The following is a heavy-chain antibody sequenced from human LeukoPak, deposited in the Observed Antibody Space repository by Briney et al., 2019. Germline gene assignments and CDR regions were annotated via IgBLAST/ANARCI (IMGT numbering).Heavy chain of an antibody. CDR3: ARKGLSTYDPLDY. CDR2: INHGGST. J-gene: IGHJ4*02. CDR1: GGSFSGYY. V-gene: IGHV4-34*01. D-gene: IGHD3-22*01. Sequence: SETLSLTCAVYGGSFSGYYWTWIRQPPGKGLEWIGKINHGGSTNYNPSLKSRITISVDTSKNQFSLKMSSVTAADTAVYYCARKGLSTYDPLDYWGQGTLVTVSS.